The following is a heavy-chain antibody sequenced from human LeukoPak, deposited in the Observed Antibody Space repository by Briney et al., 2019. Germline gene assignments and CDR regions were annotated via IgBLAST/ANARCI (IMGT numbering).Heavy chain of an antibody. CDR2: ISSSSSYI. D-gene: IGHD4-11*01. V-gene: IGHV3-21*01. CDR3: ARGGVTTSWFDP. J-gene: IGHJ5*02. CDR1: GFTFSSYS. Sequence: GGSLRLSCAASGFTFSSYSMNWVRQAPGKGLEWVSSISSSSSYIYYADSVKGRFTISRDNAKNSLYLQMNSLRAEDTAVYYCARGGVTTSWFDPWGQGTLVTVSS.